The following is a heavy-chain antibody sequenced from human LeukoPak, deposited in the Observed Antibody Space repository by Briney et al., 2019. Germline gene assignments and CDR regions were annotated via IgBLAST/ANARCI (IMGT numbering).Heavy chain of an antibody. CDR1: GVSISSSY. CDR3: MRGNYDSRGYSNAFDI. V-gene: IGHV4-59*01. D-gene: IGHD3-22*01. J-gene: IGHJ3*02. Sequence: PSETLSLTCTVSGVSISSSYWSWIRQPPGKRLEWIGYIYYSGSTNSNPSLKSRVTISADTSKNQFSLKLNSVTAADTAVYYCMRGNYDSRGYSNAFDIWGQGAMVTVSS. CDR2: IYYSGST.